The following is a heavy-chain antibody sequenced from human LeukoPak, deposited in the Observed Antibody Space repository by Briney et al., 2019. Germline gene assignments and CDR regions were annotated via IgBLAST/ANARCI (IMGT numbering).Heavy chain of an antibody. Sequence: PSETLSLTCTVSGGSITSYYWSWIRQPPGKGLEWVGYLFHSGTRRYNPSLKSRVTISADTTKNQISLTLNSTTAADTAVYYCARRRGWKQQLVYFDYWGQGTLATVSS. CDR1: GGSITSYY. CDR2: LFHSGTR. CDR3: ARRRGWKQQLVYFDY. V-gene: IGHV4-59*08. D-gene: IGHD6-13*01. J-gene: IGHJ4*02.